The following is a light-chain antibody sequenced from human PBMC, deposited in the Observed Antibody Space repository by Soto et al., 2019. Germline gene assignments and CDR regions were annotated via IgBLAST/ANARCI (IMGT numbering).Light chain of an antibody. J-gene: IGLJ1*01. Sequence: QAVVTQEPSLTVSPGGTVTLTCGSSTGAVTNGHYPYWFQQKPGQAPRTLIYDTSKKHSWTPVRFSGSLIGGKASLTLSGAQPEDEADYHCFIFYSGALRVFGTGTKLTVL. CDR3: FIFYSGALRV. V-gene: IGLV7-46*01. CDR1: TGAVTNGHY. CDR2: DTS.